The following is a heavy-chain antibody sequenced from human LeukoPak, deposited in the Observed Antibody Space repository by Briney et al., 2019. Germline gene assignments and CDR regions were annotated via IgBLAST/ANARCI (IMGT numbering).Heavy chain of an antibody. D-gene: IGHD2/OR15-2a*01. CDR2: IYYSGST. Sequence: SETLSLTCTVSGGSISSYYWSWIRQPPGKGLEWIGYIYYSGSTSYNPSLKSRVTISVDTSKNRFSLKLSSVTAADTAVYYCARILGRLIDYWGQGTLVTVSS. CDR1: GGSISSYY. J-gene: IGHJ4*02. V-gene: IGHV4-59*01. CDR3: ARILGRLIDY.